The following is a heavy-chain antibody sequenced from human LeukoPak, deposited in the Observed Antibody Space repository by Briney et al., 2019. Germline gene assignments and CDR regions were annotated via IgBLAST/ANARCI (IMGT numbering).Heavy chain of an antibody. D-gene: IGHD6-19*01. CDR1: GFTFSNYA. CDR3: AKDRWGAVASFDY. J-gene: IGHJ4*02. V-gene: IGHV3-23*01. Sequence: GGSLRLSCAASGFTFSNYAMNWVRLAPGKGLEWVSTISGSSGSTYYADSVKGRFTISRDNSKNMLYLQMNSLGTEDTAVYYCAKDRWGAVASFDYWGQGTLVTVSS. CDR2: ISGSSGST.